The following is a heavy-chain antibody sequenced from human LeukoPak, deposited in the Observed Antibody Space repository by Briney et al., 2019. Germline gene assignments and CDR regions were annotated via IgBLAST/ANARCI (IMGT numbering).Heavy chain of an antibody. Sequence: GGSLRLSCAASGFTFSSYAMSWVRQAPGKGLEWVSSISGSGDNTCYADSVKDRFSTSRDNSETTVSLQMNSLRAEDTAVYYCAKGRGTAVTSAANYWGQGTLVTVSS. J-gene: IGHJ4*02. CDR2: ISGSGDNT. CDR3: AKGRGTAVTSAANY. D-gene: IGHD4-17*01. V-gene: IGHV3-23*01. CDR1: GFTFSSYA.